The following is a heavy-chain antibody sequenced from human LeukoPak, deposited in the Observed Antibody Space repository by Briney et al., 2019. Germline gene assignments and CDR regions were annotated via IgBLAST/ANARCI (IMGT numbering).Heavy chain of an antibody. D-gene: IGHD2-2*01. J-gene: IGHJ5*02. CDR1: GFTFTSSA. CDR2: IVVGSGNT. Sequence: SVKVSCKASGFTFTSSAVQWVRQARGQRLEWIGWIVVGSGNTNYAQKFQGRVTITRNTSISTAYMELSSLRSEDTAVYYCARGPTYCSSTSCYGWFDPWGQGTLVTVSS. CDR3: ARGPTYCSSTSCYGWFDP. V-gene: IGHV1-58*01.